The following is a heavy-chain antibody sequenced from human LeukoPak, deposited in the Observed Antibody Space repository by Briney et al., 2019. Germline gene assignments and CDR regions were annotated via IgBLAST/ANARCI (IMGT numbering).Heavy chain of an antibody. V-gene: IGHV1-46*01. CDR3: ARGATGIYYYYYMDV. Sequence: ASVKVSCKASGYTFTSYYMHWVRQAPGQGLEWMGIINPSGGSTSYAQKFQGRVTMTRDMSTSTVYMELSRLRSDDTAVYYCARGATGIYYYYYMDVWGKGTTVTVSS. J-gene: IGHJ6*03. CDR1: GYTFTSYY. CDR2: INPSGGST. D-gene: IGHD3-10*01.